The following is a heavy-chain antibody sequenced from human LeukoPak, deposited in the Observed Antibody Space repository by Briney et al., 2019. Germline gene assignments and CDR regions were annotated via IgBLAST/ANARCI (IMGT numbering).Heavy chain of an antibody. CDR1: GFTFSSYG. Sequence: GGSLRLSCAASGFTFSSYGMHWVRQAPGKGLEWVAVISYDGSNKYYADSVKGRFTISRDNSKNTLYLQMNSLRAEDTAVYYCARDLRPLIVALPVYWGQGTLVTVSS. J-gene: IGHJ4*02. CDR2: ISYDGSNK. D-gene: IGHD5-12*01. CDR3: ARDLRPLIVALPVY. V-gene: IGHV3-30*03.